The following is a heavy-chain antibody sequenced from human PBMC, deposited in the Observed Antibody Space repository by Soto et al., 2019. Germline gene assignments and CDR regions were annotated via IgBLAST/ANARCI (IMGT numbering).Heavy chain of an antibody. V-gene: IGHV3-21*01. D-gene: IGHD3-10*01. CDR2: ISSNSSYI. J-gene: IGHJ4*02. CDR1: GFTFSNYG. CDR3: ARDRYYGSGSLGY. Sequence: GSLRLSCAASGFTFSNYGMSWVRQAPGRGLEWVSSISSNSSYIYYADSVKGRFTISRDNAKNSLYLQMNSLRAEDTAVYYCARDRYYGSGSLGYWGQGTLVTVSS.